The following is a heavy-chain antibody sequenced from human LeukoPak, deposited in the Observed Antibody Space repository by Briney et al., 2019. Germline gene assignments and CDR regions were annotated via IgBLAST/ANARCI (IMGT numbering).Heavy chain of an antibody. CDR1: GGTFSSYA. CDR3: ARDGGGVRAFSWGVYYYYGMDV. D-gene: IGHD3-10*01. Sequence: SVKVSCKASGGTFSSYAISWVRQAPGQGLEWMGGIIPIFGTANYAQKFQGRVTITAAKSTSTAYMELRSLRSEDTPVYYCARDGGGVRAFSWGVYYYYGMDVWGKGTTVTVSS. V-gene: IGHV1-69*06. CDR2: IIPIFGTA. J-gene: IGHJ6*04.